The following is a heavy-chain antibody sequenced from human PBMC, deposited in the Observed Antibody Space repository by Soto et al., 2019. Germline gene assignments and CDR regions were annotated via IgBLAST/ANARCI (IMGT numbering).Heavy chain of an antibody. CDR3: ATGGSSGDHAFDI. CDR2: INPNSGGT. D-gene: IGHD2-15*01. Sequence: ASVKVSCKASGYTFTGYYMHWVRQAPGQGLDWMGWINPNSGGTNYAQKFQGWVTMTRDTSISTAYMELSRLRSDDTAVYYCATGGSSGDHAFDIWGQGTMVTVSS. J-gene: IGHJ3*02. V-gene: IGHV1-2*04. CDR1: GYTFTGYY.